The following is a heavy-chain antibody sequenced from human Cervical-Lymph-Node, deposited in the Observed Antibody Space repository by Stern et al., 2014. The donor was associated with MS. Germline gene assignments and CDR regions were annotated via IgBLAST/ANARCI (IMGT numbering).Heavy chain of an antibody. CDR3: AREKSDCSGGSCFSSLDY. CDR1: GGTFSTHA. J-gene: IGHJ4*02. CDR2: IIPILDTQ. V-gene: IGHV1-69*11. D-gene: IGHD2-15*01. Sequence: VQLVESGAEVKKPGSSVKVSCKSSGGTFSTHAISWVRQAPGQGLERLGRIIPILDTQDYAQRVQGRLTIAADEYTDTAYMELRSLTPDYTAVYYCAREKSDCSGGSCFSSLDYWGQGTLVTVSS.